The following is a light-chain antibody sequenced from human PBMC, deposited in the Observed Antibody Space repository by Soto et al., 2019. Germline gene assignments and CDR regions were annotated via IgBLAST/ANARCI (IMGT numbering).Light chain of an antibody. Sequence: DIQMTKSPSSVSASVGDRVTITCRASQVMSNWLAWYQQKPGKAPKLLIFAASTLQRGVPSRFSGSGSRTDFTLTISSLQPEDFATNYCQQDNSYSTFGQGTKV. CDR3: QQDNSYST. CDR1: QVMSNW. V-gene: IGKV1D-12*01. CDR2: AAS. J-gene: IGKJ1*01.